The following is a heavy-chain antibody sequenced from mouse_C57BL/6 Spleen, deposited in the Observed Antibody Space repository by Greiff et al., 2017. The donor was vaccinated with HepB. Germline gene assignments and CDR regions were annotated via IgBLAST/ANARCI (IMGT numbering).Heavy chain of an antibody. V-gene: IGHV10-1*01. J-gene: IGHJ4*01. D-gene: IGHD1-1*01. Sequence: EVQLQQSGGGLVQPKGSLKLSCAASGFSFNTYAMNWVRQAPGKGLEWVARIRSKSNNYATYYADSVKDRFTISRDDSESMLYLQMNNLKTEDTAMYYCVSHYYGRGAMDYWGQGTSVTVSS. CDR3: VSHYYGRGAMDY. CDR1: GFSFNTYA. CDR2: IRSKSNNYAT.